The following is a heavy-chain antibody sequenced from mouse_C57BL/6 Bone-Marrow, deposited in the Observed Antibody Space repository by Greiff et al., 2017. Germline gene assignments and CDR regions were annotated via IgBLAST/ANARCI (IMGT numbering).Heavy chain of an antibody. CDR1: GYTFTGYW. J-gene: IGHJ3*01. CDR3: EGGYYGGRA. V-gene: IGHV1-9*01. CDR2: ILPGSGST. D-gene: IGHD1-1*02. Sequence: QVQLQQSGAELMKPGASVKLSCKATGYTFTGYWIEWVKQRPGHGLEWIGEILPGSGSTNNNEKFKGKATFTADTSSNTAYMQLSSLTTEDSAIYYGEGGYYGGRAWGQGTLVTVTA.